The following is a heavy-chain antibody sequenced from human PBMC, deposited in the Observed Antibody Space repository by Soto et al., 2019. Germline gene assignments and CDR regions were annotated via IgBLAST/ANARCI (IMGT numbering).Heavy chain of an antibody. CDR3: ARLSRGSGHYYDGY. CDR2: ISSSGSTI. J-gene: IGHJ4*02. V-gene: IGHV3-11*01. CDR1: GFTFSDYY. D-gene: IGHD3-22*01. Sequence: SGFTFSDYYMSWIRQAPGKGLEWVSYISSSGSTIYYAASVKGRFTISRDDSKNSLYLQMNSLKTEDTAVYYCARLSRGSGHYYDGYWGQGTLVTVSS.